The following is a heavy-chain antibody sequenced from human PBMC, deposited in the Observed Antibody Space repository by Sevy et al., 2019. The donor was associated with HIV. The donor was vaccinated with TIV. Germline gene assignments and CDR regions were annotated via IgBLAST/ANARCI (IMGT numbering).Heavy chain of an antibody. CDR1: GFTFSDHY. J-gene: IGHJ4*02. CDR2: SKNKANRYST. CDR3: SSDYLVY. Sequence: GGSLRLSCAASGFTFSDHYMDWVRQAPGKGLEWVGRSKNKANRYSTEYAASVKGRFTISRDDSEHSLYLQMSSLKTDDTAVYYCSSDYLVYWGRGTLVTVSS. D-gene: IGHD3-10*01. V-gene: IGHV3-72*01.